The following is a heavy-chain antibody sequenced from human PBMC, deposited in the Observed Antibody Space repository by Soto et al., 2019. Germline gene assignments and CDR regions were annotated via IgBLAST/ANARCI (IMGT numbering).Heavy chain of an antibody. J-gene: IGHJ2*01. CDR3: ARGVTTQWYFDL. D-gene: IGHD4-17*01. CDR1: GFTFDDYG. Sequence: GGSLRLSCAVSGFTFDDYGMSWVRQAPGKGLEWVSGITWNGGSTGYADSVKGRFTISRDNAKNSLYLQMNSLRGEDTALYHCARGVTTQWYFDLWGRGTLVTVS. CDR2: ITWNGGST. V-gene: IGHV3-20*01.